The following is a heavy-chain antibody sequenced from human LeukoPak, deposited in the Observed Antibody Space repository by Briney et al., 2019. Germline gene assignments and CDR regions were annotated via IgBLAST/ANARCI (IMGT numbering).Heavy chain of an antibody. CDR1: GGSISSYY. Sequence: SETLSLTCTVSGGSISSYYRSWIRQPAGKGLEWIRRIYTSGSTNYNPSLKSRVTMSVDTSKNQFSLKLSSVTAADTAVYYCARDHPDYVWGGYRPLDSWGQGTLVTVSS. V-gene: IGHV4-4*07. D-gene: IGHD3-16*02. J-gene: IGHJ4*02. CDR3: ARDHPDYVWGGYRPLDS. CDR2: IYTSGST.